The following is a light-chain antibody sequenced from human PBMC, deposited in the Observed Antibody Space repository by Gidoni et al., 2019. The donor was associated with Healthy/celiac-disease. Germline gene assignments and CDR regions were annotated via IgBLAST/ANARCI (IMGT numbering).Light chain of an antibody. Sequence: AIQLTQSPSSLSASVGDRVTTTCRASQGISSALAWYQQKPGKAPKLLIYDASSLESGVPSRFSGSGSGTDFTLTISSLQPEDFATYYCQQFNSYPITFGQGTRVEIK. CDR1: QGISSA. V-gene: IGKV1-13*02. CDR2: DAS. CDR3: QQFNSYPIT. J-gene: IGKJ5*01.